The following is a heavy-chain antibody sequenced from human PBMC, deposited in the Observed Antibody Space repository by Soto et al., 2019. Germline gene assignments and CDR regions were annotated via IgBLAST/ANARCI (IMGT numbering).Heavy chain of an antibody. D-gene: IGHD1-1*01. Sequence: SVKVSCKASGGMFYSSAINWVRQAPGQGLEWMGGIVPRNGPPKYAQEFLGRVTISADASATTAYMDLSGLKSEDTAVYYCSFAPNWTLQLTRYWGRGTQVTVSS. CDR3: SFAPNWTLQLTRY. V-gene: IGHV1-69*13. CDR2: IVPRNGPP. J-gene: IGHJ4*02. CDR1: GGMFYSSA.